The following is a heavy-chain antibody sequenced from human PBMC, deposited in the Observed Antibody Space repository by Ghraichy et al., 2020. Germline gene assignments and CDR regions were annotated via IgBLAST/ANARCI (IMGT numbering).Heavy chain of an antibody. CDR1: GFTVSSNY. J-gene: IGHJ4*02. Sequence: ESLNISCAASGFTVSSNYMSWVRQAPGKGLEWVSVIYSGGSTYYADSVKGRFTISRDNSKNTLYLQMNSLRAEDTAVYYCARAPSYWGQGTLVTVSS. CDR3: ARAPSY. CDR2: IYSGGST. V-gene: IGHV3-53*01.